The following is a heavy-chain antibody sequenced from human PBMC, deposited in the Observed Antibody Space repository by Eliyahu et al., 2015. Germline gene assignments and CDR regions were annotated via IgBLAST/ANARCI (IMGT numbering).Heavy chain of an antibody. Sequence: QVQLQQWGAGLLKPSETLSLXCAVXGGSXXGXXWSWIRQPPGKGLEWIGEINHSGSTNYNPSLKSRVTISVDTSKNQFSLKLSSVTAADTAVYYCARGPMITFGGRYYYYMDVWGKGTTVTVSS. CDR2: INHSGST. V-gene: IGHV4-34*01. D-gene: IGHD3-16*01. CDR3: ARGPMITFGGRYYYYMDV. J-gene: IGHJ6*03. CDR1: GGSXXGXX.